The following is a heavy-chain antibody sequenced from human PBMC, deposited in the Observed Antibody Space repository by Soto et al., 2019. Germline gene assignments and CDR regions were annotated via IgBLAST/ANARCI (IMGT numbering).Heavy chain of an antibody. Sequence: GGSLRLSCAASGFTSSNAWMNCVRQAPGKGLEWVGRIKSKTDGGTTDYAAPVKGRFTISRDDSKNTLYLQMNSLKTEDTAVYYCTTDQYCSSTSCYVPYYYGMDVWGQGTTVTVSS. CDR2: IKSKTDGGTT. D-gene: IGHD2-2*01. J-gene: IGHJ6*02. CDR1: GFTSSNAW. V-gene: IGHV3-15*07. CDR3: TTDQYCSSTSCYVPYYYGMDV.